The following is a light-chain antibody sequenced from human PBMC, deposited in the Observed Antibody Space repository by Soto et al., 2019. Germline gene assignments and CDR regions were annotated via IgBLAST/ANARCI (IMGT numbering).Light chain of an antibody. CDR1: QSVARN. CDR3: QQYGSSPKT. V-gene: IGKV3-15*01. J-gene: IGKJ1*01. CDR2: AAS. Sequence: KVMTQSPATLSVSLGERATLSCRASQSVARNLAWYQQKPGQAPRLLIYAASTRATGTPARFSGSGSRTDFTLTISRLEPEDFAVYYCQQYGSSPKTFGQGTKVDIK.